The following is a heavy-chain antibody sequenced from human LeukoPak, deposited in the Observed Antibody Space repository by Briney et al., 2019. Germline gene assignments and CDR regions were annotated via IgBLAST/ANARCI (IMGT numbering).Heavy chain of an antibody. CDR3: ARDDDFGSYYYYGMDV. J-gene: IGHJ6*02. CDR2: INAGNGNT. Sequence: ASVKVSCKASGYTFTSYAMHWVRQAPGQRLEWMGWINAGNGNTKCSQKFQGRVTITRDTSASTAYMELSSLRSEDTAVYYCARDDDFGSYYYYGMDVWGQGTTVTVSS. V-gene: IGHV1-3*01. CDR1: GYTFTSYA. D-gene: IGHD3-3*01.